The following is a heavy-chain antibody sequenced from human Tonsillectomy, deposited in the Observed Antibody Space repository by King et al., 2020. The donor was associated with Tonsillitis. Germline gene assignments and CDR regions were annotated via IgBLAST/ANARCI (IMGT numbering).Heavy chain of an antibody. CDR2: ISGYNSNT. J-gene: IGHJ4*02. D-gene: IGHD3-22*01. CDR1: GYTFTSYG. V-gene: IGHV1-18*01. CDR3: AREDYYDSSGGFDY. Sequence: VQLVESGAEVKKPGASVKVSCKASGYTFTSYGISWVRQAPGQGLEWMGWISGYNSNTNYAQKVQGRVTMTTDTSTSTAYMELRSLRSDDTAVYYCAREDYYDSSGGFDYWGQGTLVTVSS.